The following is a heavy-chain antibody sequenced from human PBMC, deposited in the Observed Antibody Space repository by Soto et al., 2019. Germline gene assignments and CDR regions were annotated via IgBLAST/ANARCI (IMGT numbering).Heavy chain of an antibody. V-gene: IGHV1-69*12. Sequence: QVQLVQSGAEVKKPGSSVKVSCKASGGTFSNYPISWVRQAPGQGLEWMGGIIPIFGTVNYAQKFQGRVTNTADESTSTAYMEMSSLRPEETAVYYCARENHRCFQLWTFDLWGRGTLVTVSS. CDR3: ARENHRCFQLWTFDL. CDR1: GGTFSNYP. D-gene: IGHD2-21*01. CDR2: IIPIFGTV. J-gene: IGHJ2*01.